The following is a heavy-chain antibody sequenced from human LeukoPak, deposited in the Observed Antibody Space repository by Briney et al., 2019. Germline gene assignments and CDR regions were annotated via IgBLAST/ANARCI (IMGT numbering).Heavy chain of an antibody. J-gene: IGHJ4*02. CDR3: ARGYSLDY. CDR2: IYYSGST. CDR1: GGSISSGGYY. D-gene: IGHD5-18*01. V-gene: IGHV4-30-4*01. Sequence: SETLSVTCTVSGGSISSGGYYWSWIRQPPGKGLEWIGYIYYSGSTYYTPSLRGRVTISVDTSKNQFSLNLSSVTAADTAVYYCARGYSLDYWGQGTLVTVSS.